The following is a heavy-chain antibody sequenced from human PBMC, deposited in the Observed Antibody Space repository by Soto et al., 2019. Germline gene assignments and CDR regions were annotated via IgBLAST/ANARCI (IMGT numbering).Heavy chain of an antibody. V-gene: IGHV1-69*04. CDR3: ARDLLRTNDYDSSGYYYYYYYGMDV. D-gene: IGHD3-22*01. CDR2: IIPILGIA. Sequence: ASVKVSCKASGGTFSSYTISWVRQAPGQGLEWMGRIIPILGIANYAQKFQGRVTITADKSTSTAYMELSSLRSEDTAVYYCARDLLRTNDYDSSGYYYYYYYGMDVWGQGTTVTVSS. CDR1: GGTFSSYT. J-gene: IGHJ6*02.